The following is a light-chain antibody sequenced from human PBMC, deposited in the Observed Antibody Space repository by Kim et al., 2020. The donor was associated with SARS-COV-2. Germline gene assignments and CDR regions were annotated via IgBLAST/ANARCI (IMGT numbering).Light chain of an antibody. J-gene: IGKJ1*01. CDR2: GAS. CDR1: QTVSRNQ. CDR3: QQYGHSRT. Sequence: LSPGERATLSCRASQTVSRNQLAWYQQKPGQAPRLLIYGASSRATGIPDRFSGSGSGTDFTLTIGSLEPEDFAVYYCQQYGHSRTFGQGTKVDIK. V-gene: IGKV3-20*01.